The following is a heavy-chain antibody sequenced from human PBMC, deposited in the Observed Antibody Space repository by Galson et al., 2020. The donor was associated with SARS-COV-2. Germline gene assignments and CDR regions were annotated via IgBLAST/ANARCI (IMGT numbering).Heavy chain of an antibody. D-gene: IGHD2-8*01. CDR1: GGSISSSNW. J-gene: IGHJ4*02. V-gene: IGHV4-4*02. Sequence: SQTLSLTCTVSGGSISSSNWWTWVRQPPGKGLEWIGEIYHSGSTNYNPSLRSRVTISVDKSKNQFSLKLTSVTAAGTAVFYCARAAVSYCSNGVCSRGLDYWGQGTLVTVSS. CDR3: ARAAVSYCSNGVCSRGLDY. CDR2: IYHSGST.